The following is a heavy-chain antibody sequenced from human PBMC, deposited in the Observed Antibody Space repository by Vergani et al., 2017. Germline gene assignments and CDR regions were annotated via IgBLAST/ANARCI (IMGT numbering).Heavy chain of an antibody. Sequence: QVQLVESGGGVVQRGGSLRLSCATSGFTLSNYDMQWIRQGPGKGLEFVAFIQFDGSNQYYADSVKGRFTLSSGFSKNTLYLQMNSLRTDDTATYYCAKHFRGWGIDYWGQGTQVIVSS. D-gene: IGHD3-16*01. CDR1: GFTLSNYD. CDR3: AKHFRGWGIDY. J-gene: IGHJ4*02. CDR2: IQFDGSNQ. V-gene: IGHV3-30*02.